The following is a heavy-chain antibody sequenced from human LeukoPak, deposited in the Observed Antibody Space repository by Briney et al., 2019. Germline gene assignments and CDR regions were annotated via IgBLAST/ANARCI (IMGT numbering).Heavy chain of an antibody. Sequence: GASVKVSCKASGYTFTSYGISWVRQAPGQGLEWMGWISAYNGNTNYAQKLQGRVTMTTDTSTSTAYMELRSLRSDDTAVYYCARDLDYSSKPVWGGYLGQGTLVTVSS. J-gene: IGHJ4*02. CDR1: GYTFTSYG. V-gene: IGHV1-18*01. CDR2: ISAYNGNT. CDR3: ARDLDYSSKPVWGGY. D-gene: IGHD6-13*01.